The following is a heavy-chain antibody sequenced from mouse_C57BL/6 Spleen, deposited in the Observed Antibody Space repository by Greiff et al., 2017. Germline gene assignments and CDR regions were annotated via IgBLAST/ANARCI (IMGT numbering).Heavy chain of an antibody. CDR2: IDPANGNT. J-gene: IGHJ4*01. D-gene: IGHD3-2*02. V-gene: IGHV14-3*01. CDR1: GFNIKNTY. Sequence: VQLQQSVAELVRPGASVKLSCTASGFNIKNTYMHWVKQRPEQGLEWIGRIDPANGNTKYAPKFQGKATITADTSSNTAYLQLSSLTSEDTAIYYCGRGGRYSSGHKGAYAMDYWGQGTSVTVSS. CDR3: GRGGRYSSGHKGAYAMDY.